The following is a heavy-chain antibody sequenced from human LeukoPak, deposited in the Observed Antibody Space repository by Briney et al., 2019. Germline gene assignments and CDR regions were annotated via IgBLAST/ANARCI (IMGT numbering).Heavy chain of an antibody. V-gene: IGHV3-23*01. CDR3: AKAGWVLSTFAVG. CDR1: GLSLSSSA. D-gene: IGHD2-2*01. J-gene: IGHJ4*02. CDR2: IRGNGET. Sequence: GGSLRLSCAPSGLSLSSSAMSWLRPGPARGVEWVSSIRGNGETFYAVSLKGSFTLSRHSSKPVVYFPLNSQRVEDTPIYYCAKAGWVLSTFAVGWGQGRLVTVYS.